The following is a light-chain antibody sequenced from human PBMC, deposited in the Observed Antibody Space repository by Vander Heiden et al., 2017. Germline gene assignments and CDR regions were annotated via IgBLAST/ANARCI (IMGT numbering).Light chain of an antibody. CDR2: DVN. V-gene: IGLV2-11*01. Sequence: QSALTQPRSVSGSPGQSVPISCAGTNRDVGAYNYVSWYQHHPAKAPKLLIYDVNKPPSGVPDRFSGSTSGTTASLTISGLQAEDDYYYYSSSYAVSNVIFGGGTKLTVL. CDR3: SSYAVSNVI. J-gene: IGLJ2*01. CDR1: NRDVGAYNY.